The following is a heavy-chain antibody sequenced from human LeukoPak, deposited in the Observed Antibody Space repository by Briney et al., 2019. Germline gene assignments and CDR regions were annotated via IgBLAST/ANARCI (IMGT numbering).Heavy chain of an antibody. D-gene: IGHD1-26*01. Sequence: GASVKVSCKASGGTFSSYAISWVRQAPGQGLEWMGWISAYNGNTNYAQKLQGRVTMTTDTSTSTAYMELRSLRSDDTAVYYCARDVVGATEGDFDYWGQGTLVTVSS. J-gene: IGHJ4*02. CDR3: ARDVVGATEGDFDY. CDR2: ISAYNGNT. CDR1: GGTFSSYA. V-gene: IGHV1-18*01.